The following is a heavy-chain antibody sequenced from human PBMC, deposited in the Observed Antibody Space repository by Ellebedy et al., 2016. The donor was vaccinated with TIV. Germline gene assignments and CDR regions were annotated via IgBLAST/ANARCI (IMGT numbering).Heavy chain of an antibody. Sequence: SVKVSCXASGGTFSSYAISWVRQAPGQGLEWMGGIIPIFGTANYAQKFQGRVTITADESTSTAYMELSSLRSEDTAVYYCARDEAYCTNGVCYMVGIDYWGQGTLVTVSS. CDR3: ARDEAYCTNGVCYMVGIDY. V-gene: IGHV1-69*13. J-gene: IGHJ4*02. D-gene: IGHD2-8*01. CDR2: IIPIFGTA. CDR1: GGTFSSYA.